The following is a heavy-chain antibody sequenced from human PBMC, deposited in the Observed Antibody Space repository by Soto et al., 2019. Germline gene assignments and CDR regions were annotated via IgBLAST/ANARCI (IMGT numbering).Heavy chain of an antibody. D-gene: IGHD3-22*01. CDR2: FDPEDGET. CDR3: ATNLISDSSGYYFFDY. J-gene: IGHJ4*02. V-gene: IGHV1-24*01. CDR1: GYTLTELS. Sequence: ASVKVSCKVSGYTLTELSMHWVRQAPGKGLEWMGGFDPEDGETIYAQKFQGRVTMTEDTSTDTAYMELSSLRSEDTAVYYCATNLISDSSGYYFFDYWGQGTLVTVSS.